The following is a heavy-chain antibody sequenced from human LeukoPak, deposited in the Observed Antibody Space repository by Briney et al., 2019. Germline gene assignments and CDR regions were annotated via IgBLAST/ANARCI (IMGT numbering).Heavy chain of an antibody. CDR1: GGSISSYY. Sequence: SETLSLTCTVSGGSISSYYWSWIRQPPGKGLEWIGYIYCSGSTNYNPSLKSRVTISVDTSKNQFSLKLSSVTAADTAVYYCARGEWDLLFDYWGQGTLVTVSS. J-gene: IGHJ4*02. CDR2: IYCSGST. V-gene: IGHV4-59*01. CDR3: ARGEWDLLFDY. D-gene: IGHD1-26*01.